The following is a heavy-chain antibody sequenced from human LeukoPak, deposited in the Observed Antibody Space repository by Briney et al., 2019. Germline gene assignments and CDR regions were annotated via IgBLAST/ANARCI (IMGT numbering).Heavy chain of an antibody. D-gene: IGHD2-15*01. V-gene: IGHV1-8*02. CDR3: ARSSQLLLNYYYGMDV. CDR1: GYTFTGYY. Sequence: ASVKVSCKASGYTFTGYYMHWVRQAPGQGLERMGWMNPNSGNTGYAQKFQGRVTMTRNTSISTAYMELSSLRSEDTAVYYCARSSQLLLNYYYGMDVWGQGTTVTVSS. J-gene: IGHJ6*02. CDR2: MNPNSGNT.